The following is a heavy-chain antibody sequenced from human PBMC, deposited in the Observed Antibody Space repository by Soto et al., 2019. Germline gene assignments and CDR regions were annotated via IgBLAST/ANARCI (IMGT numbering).Heavy chain of an antibody. CDR2: MNPNSGNT. Sequence: ASVKVSCKASGYTFTSYDINWVRQATGQGLEWMGWMNPNSGNTGYAQKFQGRVTMTRNTSISTAYMELSSLRSEDTAVYYCARGSYYDILTGYFFLPTSRGSGYYYMDVWGKGTTVTVSS. CDR1: GYTFTSYD. D-gene: IGHD3-9*01. CDR3: ARGSYYDILTGYFFLPTSRGSGYYYMDV. V-gene: IGHV1-8*01. J-gene: IGHJ6*03.